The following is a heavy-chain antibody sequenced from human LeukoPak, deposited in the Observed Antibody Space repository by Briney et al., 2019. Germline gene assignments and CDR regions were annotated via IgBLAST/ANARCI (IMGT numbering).Heavy chain of an antibody. V-gene: IGHV1-2*02. CDR3: ARDRYLINTSGWKGDYFDY. Sequence: ASVKVSCKASGYTFIGYYMHWVRQAPGQGLEWMGWINPNSGGTNYAQKFQGRVTMTMDTSMSTAYMDLSRLRSDDTAVYYCARDRYLINTSGWKGDYFDYWGQGTLVTVSS. CDR2: INPNSGGT. J-gene: IGHJ4*02. D-gene: IGHD6-19*01. CDR1: GYTFIGYY.